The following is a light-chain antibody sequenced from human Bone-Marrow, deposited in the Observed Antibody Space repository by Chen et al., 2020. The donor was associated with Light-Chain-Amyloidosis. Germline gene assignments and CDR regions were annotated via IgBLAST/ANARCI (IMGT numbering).Light chain of an antibody. CDR1: QGMGVY. Sequence: DIQLTQSPSFLSASVGDRVTITCRASQGMGVYLAWYQQKPGKAPNLLIYVASTLQSGVPSRFSGSGSGTDFTLTISGLQPEDFATYYCQQLNSYPSITFGQGTRLEIK. CDR2: VAS. J-gene: IGKJ5*01. CDR3: QQLNSYPSIT. V-gene: IGKV1-9*01.